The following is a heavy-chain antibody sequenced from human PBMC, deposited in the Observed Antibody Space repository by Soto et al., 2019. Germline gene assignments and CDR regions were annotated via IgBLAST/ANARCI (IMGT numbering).Heavy chain of an antibody. Sequence: SETLSPTCTVSGGSISSYYWSWIRQPPGKGLEWIGYIYYSGSTNYNPSLKSRVTISVDTSKNQFSLKLSSVTAADTAVYYCAREGYSSGYYYYYGMDVWGQGTTVTVSS. CDR1: GGSISSYY. D-gene: IGHD3-22*01. CDR3: AREGYSSGYYYYYGMDV. J-gene: IGHJ6*02. V-gene: IGHV4-59*01. CDR2: IYYSGST.